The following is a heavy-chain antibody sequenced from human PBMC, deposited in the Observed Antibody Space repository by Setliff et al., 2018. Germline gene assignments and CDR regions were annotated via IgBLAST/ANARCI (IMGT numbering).Heavy chain of an antibody. V-gene: IGHV3-23*01. CDR2: ISGSGGAT. CDR1: GFTFSSYA. J-gene: IGHJ4*02. CDR3: ARDGGEY. D-gene: IGHD3-16*01. Sequence: GGSLRLSCAASGFTFSSYAMNWVRQAPGKGLEWVSGISGSGGATYYAASVKGRFSISRDNAKNSLYLQMNSLRAEDTAVYYCARDGGEYWGQGTLVTVSS.